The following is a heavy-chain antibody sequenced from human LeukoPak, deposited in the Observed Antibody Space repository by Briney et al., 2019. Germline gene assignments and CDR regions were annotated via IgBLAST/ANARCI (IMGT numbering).Heavy chain of an antibody. Sequence: ASVKASCKASGYTFTSYGISWVRQAPGQGLEWMGWISAYNGNTNYAQKLQGRVTMTTDTSTSTAYMELRSLRSDDTAVYYCARVPISYSSSWYGVDYWGQGTLVTVSS. CDR3: ARVPISYSSSWYGVDY. CDR1: GYTFTSYG. D-gene: IGHD6-13*01. V-gene: IGHV1-18*01. J-gene: IGHJ4*02. CDR2: ISAYNGNT.